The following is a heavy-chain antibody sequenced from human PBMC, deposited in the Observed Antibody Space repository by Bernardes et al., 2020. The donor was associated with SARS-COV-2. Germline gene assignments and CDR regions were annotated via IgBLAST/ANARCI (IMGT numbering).Heavy chain of an antibody. J-gene: IGHJ5*02. D-gene: IGHD3-10*01. Sequence: GESLKISCKGSGYSFTSYWIGWVRQMPGKGLEWMGIIYPGDSDTRYSPSFQGQVTISADKSISTAYLQWSSLKASDTAMYYCARFPLYSSGSQNNWFDPWGQGTLVTVSS. CDR3: ARFPLYSSGSQNNWFDP. CDR2: IYPGDSDT. V-gene: IGHV5-51*01. CDR1: GYSFTSYW.